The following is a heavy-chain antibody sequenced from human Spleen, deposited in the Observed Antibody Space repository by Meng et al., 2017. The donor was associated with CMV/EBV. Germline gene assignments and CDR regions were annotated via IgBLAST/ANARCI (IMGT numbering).Heavy chain of an antibody. CDR1: GDSISNYY. CDR2: IHYSGSP. V-gene: IGHV4-59*01. D-gene: IGHD4-17*01. Sequence: GSLRLSCTVSGDSISNYYWSWIRQPPGKGLEWIGYIHYSGSPNYSPSLKSRVTISVDTSKNQFSLNLTSVTAADTAVYYCARRIYGVHDYWGQGTLVTVSS. J-gene: IGHJ4*02. CDR3: ARRIYGVHDY.